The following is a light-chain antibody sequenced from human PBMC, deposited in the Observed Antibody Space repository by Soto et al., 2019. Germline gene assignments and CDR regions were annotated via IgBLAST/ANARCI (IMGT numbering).Light chain of an antibody. CDR3: QQRTLWPRT. J-gene: IGKJ1*01. V-gene: IGKV3-11*01. Sequence: EIVLTQSPATLSLSPGERATHSCRASQRLSGTLAWLQHKPGQPPRLLIYGASNRATGIPARYSANESEKNFTLSISSLEPEGFAVYYCQQRTLWPRTFGQGTKVDIK. CDR2: GAS. CDR1: QRLSGT.